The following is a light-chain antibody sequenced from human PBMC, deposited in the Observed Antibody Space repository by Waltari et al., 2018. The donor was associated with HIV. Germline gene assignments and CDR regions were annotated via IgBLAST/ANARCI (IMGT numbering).Light chain of an antibody. J-gene: IGKJ1*01. V-gene: IGKV1-5*03. CDR2: RTS. CDR3: MQYGSYFRT. CDR1: QSIDDW. Sequence: DIQMTQSPSTLSASVGDRVPITCLASQSIDDWLAWYQQKPGKDPKLLIYRTSTRQTGVPPRFRGGGSGTDFTLIISGLQPDDFAAYYCMQYGSYFRTFGQGTRVDVK.